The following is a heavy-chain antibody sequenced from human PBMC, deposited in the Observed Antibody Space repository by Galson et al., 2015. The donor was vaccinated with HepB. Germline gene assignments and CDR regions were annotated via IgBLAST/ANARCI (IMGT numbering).Heavy chain of an antibody. CDR1: GFTFSSYA. CDR2: ISGSGGST. J-gene: IGHJ6*02. Sequence: SLRLSCAASGFTFSSYAMSWVRQAPGKGLEWVSAISGSGGSTYYADSVKGRFTISRDNSKNTLYLQMNSLRAEDTAVYYCAKDLGSSDDYDYVWGSYRPHYYYCGMDVWGQGTTVTVSS. CDR3: AKDLGSSDDYDYVWGSYRPHYYYCGMDV. D-gene: IGHD3-16*02. V-gene: IGHV3-23*01.